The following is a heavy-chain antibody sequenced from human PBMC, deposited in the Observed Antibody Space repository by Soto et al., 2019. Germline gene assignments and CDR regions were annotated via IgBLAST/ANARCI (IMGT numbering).Heavy chain of an antibody. CDR1: GFTCSSYG. CDR2: IWYDGSNK. D-gene: IGHD2-2*01. Sequence: QVQLVESGGGVVQPGRSLRLSCAASGFTCSSYGMHWVRQAPGKGLEWVAVIWYDGSNKYYADSVKGRFTISRDNSKNTLYLQMNSLRAEDTAVYYCARAPGCISTSCYVDYWGQGTLVTVSS. V-gene: IGHV3-33*01. CDR3: ARAPGCISTSCYVDY. J-gene: IGHJ4*02.